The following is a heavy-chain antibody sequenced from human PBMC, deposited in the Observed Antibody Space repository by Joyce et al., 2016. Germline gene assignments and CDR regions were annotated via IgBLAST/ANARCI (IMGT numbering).Heavy chain of an antibody. D-gene: IGHD6-19*01. V-gene: IGHV1-69*06. CDR3: ARQRRAVSGNDAFDI. J-gene: IGHJ3*02. CDR1: GGTFSSYV. Sequence: QVQLAQSGAEVKKPGSSVKVSCKASGGTFSSYVFSWVRQAPGQGVEWMGGIIPTFGAPNDAKKFQGRVTITADRSTSRAYMELSSLRSEDTAVYYCARQRRAVSGNDAFDIWGQGTMVTVSS. CDR2: IIPTFGAP.